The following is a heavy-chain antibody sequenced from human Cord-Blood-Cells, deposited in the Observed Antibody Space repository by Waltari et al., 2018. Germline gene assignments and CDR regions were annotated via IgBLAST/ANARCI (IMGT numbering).Heavy chain of an antibody. CDR1: GGSISSSSYY. D-gene: IGHD3-3*01. CDR2: IYYSGST. J-gene: IGHJ6*03. Sequence: QLQLQESGPGLVKPSETLSLTCTVSGGSISSSSYYWGWIRQPPGKGLEWIGSIYYSGSTDSNPSLKSRVTISVDTSKNQFSLKLSSVTAADTAVYYWARLKGGGGGVVPYYYYYYMDVWGKGTTVTVSS. CDR3: ARLKGGGGGVVPYYYYYYMDV. V-gene: IGHV4-39*01.